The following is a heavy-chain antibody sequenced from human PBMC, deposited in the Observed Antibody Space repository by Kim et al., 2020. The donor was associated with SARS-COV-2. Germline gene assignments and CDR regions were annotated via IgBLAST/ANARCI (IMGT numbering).Heavy chain of an antibody. V-gene: IGHV4-39*01. Sequence: SETLSLTCTVSGGSISSSSYYWGWIRQPPGKGLEWIGSIHLSGSTYYNPSLKSRVTISLDTSKNQFSLRLSSVTAADTALYYYARQFMATITPDYFDNWG. CDR2: IHLSGST. D-gene: IGHD4-4*01. CDR1: GGSISSSSYY. CDR3: ARQFMATITPDYFDN. J-gene: IGHJ4*01.